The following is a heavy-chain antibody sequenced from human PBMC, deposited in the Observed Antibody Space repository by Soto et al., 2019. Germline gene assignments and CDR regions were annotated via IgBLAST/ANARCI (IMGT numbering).Heavy chain of an antibody. V-gene: IGHV1-46*01. Sequence: ASVKVSCKASGYTFTSYYMHWLRQAPGQGLEWMGIINPSGGSTSYAQKFQGRVTMTRDTSTSTVYMELSSLRSEDTAVYYCARGRSITIFGVVTAQRSNGMDVWGQGTTVTVSS. CDR2: INPSGGST. CDR1: GYTFTSYY. J-gene: IGHJ6*02. D-gene: IGHD3-3*01. CDR3: ARGRSITIFGVVTAQRSNGMDV.